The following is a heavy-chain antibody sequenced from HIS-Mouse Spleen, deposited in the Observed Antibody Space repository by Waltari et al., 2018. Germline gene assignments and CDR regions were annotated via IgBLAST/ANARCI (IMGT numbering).Heavy chain of an antibody. CDR2: IYYSGSP. CDR1: GGSISSSSYY. Sequence: QLQLQESGPGLVKPSETLSLTCTVSGGSISSSSYYWGWIRQPPGKGLEWIGSIYYSGSPYDSPSRKRRVTISVDTSKNQFSLKLSSVTAADTAVYYCAREIPYSSSWYDWYFDLWGRGTLVTVSS. J-gene: IGHJ2*01. D-gene: IGHD6-13*01. CDR3: AREIPYSSSWYDWYFDL. V-gene: IGHV4-39*07.